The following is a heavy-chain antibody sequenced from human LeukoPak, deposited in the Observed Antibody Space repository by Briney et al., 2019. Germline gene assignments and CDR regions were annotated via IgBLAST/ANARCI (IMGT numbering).Heavy chain of an antibody. CDR2: TYYSGST. Sequence: SSETLSLTCTVSGGSISSYYWSWIRQPPGKGLEWIGYTYYSGSTNYNPSLKSRVTISVDTSKNQFSLKLSSVTAADTAVYYCAQSGSWDAFDIWGQGTMVTVSS. CDR1: GGSISSYY. V-gene: IGHV4-59*01. CDR3: AQSGSWDAFDI. J-gene: IGHJ3*02. D-gene: IGHD3-10*01.